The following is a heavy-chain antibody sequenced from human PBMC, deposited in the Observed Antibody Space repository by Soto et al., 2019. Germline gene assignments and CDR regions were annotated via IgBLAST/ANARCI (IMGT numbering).Heavy chain of an antibody. CDR1: RYSFTTYA. J-gene: IGHJ4*01. V-gene: IGHV1-3*01. CDR2: INAGNGGT. Sequence: ASVKVSCKASRYSFTTYALHWVRQAPGQRLEWMGWINAGNGGTKYSEKFQGRVTITRDTSANTAYMELSSLRSEDTSVYYCARVPGTCAALLAYHLDFWGQGTLVTVSS. CDR3: ARVPGTCAALLAYHLDF. D-gene: IGHD1-26*01.